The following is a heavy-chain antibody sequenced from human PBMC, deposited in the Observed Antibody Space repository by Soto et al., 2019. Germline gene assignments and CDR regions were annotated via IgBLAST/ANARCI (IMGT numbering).Heavy chain of an antibody. CDR2: IYYSGST. CDR3: ARLKGYCSGGSCYFPYYFDY. D-gene: IGHD2-15*01. CDR1: GGSISSYY. J-gene: IGHJ4*02. Sequence: SETLSLTCTVSGGSISSYYWSWIRQPPGKGLEWIGYIYYSGSTNYNPSLKSRVTISVDTSKNQFSLKLSSVTAADTAVYYCARLKGYCSGGSCYFPYYFDYWGQGTLVTVSS. V-gene: IGHV4-59*08.